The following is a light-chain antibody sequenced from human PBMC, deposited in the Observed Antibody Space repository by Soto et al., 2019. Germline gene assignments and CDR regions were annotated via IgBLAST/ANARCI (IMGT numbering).Light chain of an antibody. CDR1: ASNIGRNT. Sequence: QAVLTQPPSASGTPGQRVTISWSGGASNIGRNTVNWYQDLPGTAPKLLIASDNKRPSGVPDRFSGSKSGTSASLAISGVKSEDEADYYCAVWDDSLNGPVFGGGTKLNVL. CDR2: SDN. J-gene: IGLJ3*02. V-gene: IGLV1-44*01. CDR3: AVWDDSLNGPV.